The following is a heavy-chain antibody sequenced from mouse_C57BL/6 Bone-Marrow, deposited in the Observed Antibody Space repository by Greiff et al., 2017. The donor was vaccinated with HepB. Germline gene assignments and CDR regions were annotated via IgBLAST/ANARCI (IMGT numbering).Heavy chain of an antibody. Sequence: ESGPGLVKPSQSLSLTCSVTGYSITSGYYWNWIRQFPGNKLEWMGYISYDGSNNYNPSLKNRISITRDTSKNQFFLKLNSVTTEDTATYYCARGGNFGYWGQGTTLTVSS. J-gene: IGHJ2*01. CDR1: GYSITSGYY. V-gene: IGHV3-6*01. CDR2: ISYDGSN. CDR3: ARGGNFGY.